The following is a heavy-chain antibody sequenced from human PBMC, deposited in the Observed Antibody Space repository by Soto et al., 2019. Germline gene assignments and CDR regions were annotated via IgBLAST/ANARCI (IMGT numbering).Heavy chain of an antibody. D-gene: IGHD2-15*01. Sequence: SETLSLTCAVYGGSFSGYYWSWIRQPPGKGLEWIGEINHSGSTNYNPSLKSRVTISVDTSKNQFSLKLSSVTAADTAVYYCARGEVAATSYYYYYYMDVWGKGTTVTVSS. J-gene: IGHJ6*03. CDR3: ARGEVAATSYYYYYYMDV. V-gene: IGHV4-34*01. CDR2: INHSGST. CDR1: GGSFSGYY.